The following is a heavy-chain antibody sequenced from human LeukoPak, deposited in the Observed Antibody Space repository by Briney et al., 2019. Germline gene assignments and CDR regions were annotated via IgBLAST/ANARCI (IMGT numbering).Heavy chain of an antibody. CDR1: GGSISSYY. D-gene: IGHD3-10*02. CDR2: IYYSGST. J-gene: IGHJ4*02. Sequence: SETLSLTCTVSGGSISSYYWSWIRQPPGKGLEWIGYIYYSGSTNYNPSLKSRVTISVDTSKNQFSLKLSSVTAADTAVYYCARDRGGLFPDYWGQGTLVTFSS. CDR3: ARDRGGLFPDY. V-gene: IGHV4-59*01.